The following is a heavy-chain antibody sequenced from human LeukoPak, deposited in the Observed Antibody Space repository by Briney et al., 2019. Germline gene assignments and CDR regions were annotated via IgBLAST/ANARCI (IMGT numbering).Heavy chain of an antibody. CDR1: GFTFSSYA. D-gene: IGHD5-18*01. J-gene: IGHJ4*02. CDR3: ARDYSYGYAGRFDY. V-gene: IGHV3-33*08. Sequence: PGGSLRLSCAASGFTFSSYAMHWVRQAPGKGLEWVAVIWYDGSNKYYADSVKGRFTISRDNSKNTLYLQMNSLRAEDTAVYYCARDYSYGYAGRFDYWGQGTLVTVSS. CDR2: IWYDGSNK.